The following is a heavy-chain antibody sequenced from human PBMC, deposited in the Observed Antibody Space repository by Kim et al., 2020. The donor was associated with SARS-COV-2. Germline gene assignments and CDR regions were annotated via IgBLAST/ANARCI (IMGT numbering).Heavy chain of an antibody. D-gene: IGHD2-2*02. CDR3: AKGLLVVPAAIIDY. Sequence: AESVKGRFTISRDNAKNALYLQMNSLRGEDTALYYCAKGLLVVPAAIIDYWGQGTLVTVSS. V-gene: IGHV3-9*01. J-gene: IGHJ4*02.